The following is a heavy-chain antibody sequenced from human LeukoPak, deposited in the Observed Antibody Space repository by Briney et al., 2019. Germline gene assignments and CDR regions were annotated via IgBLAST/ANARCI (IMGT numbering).Heavy chain of an antibody. V-gene: IGHV5-10-1*01. CDR1: GYSFTSYW. Sequence: GESLRISCKGSGYSFTSYWISWVRQMPGKGLEWMGRIDPSDAYTNYSPSFQGHVTISADKSISTAYLQWSSPKASDTAMYYCARIGRGLLWFGESTLDAFDIWGQGTMVTVSS. J-gene: IGHJ3*02. D-gene: IGHD3-10*01. CDR2: IDPSDAYT. CDR3: ARIGRGLLWFGESTLDAFDI.